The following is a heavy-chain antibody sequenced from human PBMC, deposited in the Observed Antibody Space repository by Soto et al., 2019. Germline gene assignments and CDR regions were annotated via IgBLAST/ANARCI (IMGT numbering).Heavy chain of an antibody. D-gene: IGHD1-26*01. CDR3: ARDSGRGGADDY. V-gene: IGHV3-48*02. Sequence: EVQLVESGGGLVQPGGSLRLSCAASGFTFSSYSMTWDRQAPGKGLEWVSYIGKSSSPIFYADSVRGRFFISRDNAKNSLYLQMNSLRDVDTAVYYCARDSGRGGADDYWGQGTLVTVSS. J-gene: IGHJ4*02. CDR1: GFTFSSYS. CDR2: IGKSSSPI.